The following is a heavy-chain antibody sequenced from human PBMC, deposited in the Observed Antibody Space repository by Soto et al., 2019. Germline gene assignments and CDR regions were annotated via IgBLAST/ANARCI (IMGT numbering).Heavy chain of an antibody. D-gene: IGHD3-9*01. Sequence: PGGSLRLSCSASGFTFSEYSMHWVRQAPGKGLQYVSTISSDGDITYYADSVKGRFTISRDNSKNTLYLQMNSLRPEDTAVYYCVKVSTFYDILTGYYCTNFFDPWGQGTLVTVSS. CDR3: VKVSTFYDILTGYYCTNFFDP. CDR1: GFTFSEYS. J-gene: IGHJ5*02. CDR2: ISSDGDIT. V-gene: IGHV3-64D*06.